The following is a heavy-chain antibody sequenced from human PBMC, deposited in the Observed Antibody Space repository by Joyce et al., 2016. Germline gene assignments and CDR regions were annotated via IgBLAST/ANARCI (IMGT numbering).Heavy chain of an antibody. Sequence: QVQLVQSGAEVKKPGASVKVSCKASGYTFTSYYMHWVRLSPGQGLEWRGIINPSGGSTSYAQKFQGRVTMTRDTSTSTVYMELRSLRSEDTAVDYCARGNQQLEINEDAFDIWGQGTMVTVSS. V-gene: IGHV1-46*01. CDR2: INPSGGST. D-gene: IGHD6-13*01. J-gene: IGHJ3*02. CDR1: GYTFTSYY. CDR3: ARGNQQLEINEDAFDI.